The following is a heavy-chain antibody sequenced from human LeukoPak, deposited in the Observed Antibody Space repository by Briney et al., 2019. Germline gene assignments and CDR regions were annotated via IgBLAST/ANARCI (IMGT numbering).Heavy chain of an antibody. D-gene: IGHD3-10*01. V-gene: IGHV3-7*03. Sequence: PGGSLRLSCVASDFIFSSYWMTWVRQAPGKGLEWVANIKQDGGETYYVGSVKGRFTISRDNAKNSLYLQMNSLRPEDTALYFCAKDRSYSHYYYYGMDVWGQGTTVTVSS. CDR1: DFIFSSYW. J-gene: IGHJ6*02. CDR3: AKDRSYSHYYYYGMDV. CDR2: IKQDGGET.